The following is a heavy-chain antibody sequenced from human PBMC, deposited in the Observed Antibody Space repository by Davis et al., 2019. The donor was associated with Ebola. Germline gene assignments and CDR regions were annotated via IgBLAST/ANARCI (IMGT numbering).Heavy chain of an antibody. CDR2: INPNRGGT. J-gene: IGHJ4*02. CDR1: AYTFTGYY. Sequence: ASVLVSCKASAYTFTGYYMHSVRQATGQGLEWMGWINPNRGGTNYAQKFQGWVTMTRDTSISTAYMELSRLRSDDTAVYYCARGIEMATIRYFDYWGQGTLVTVSS. D-gene: IGHD5-24*01. CDR3: ARGIEMATIRYFDY. V-gene: IGHV1-2*04.